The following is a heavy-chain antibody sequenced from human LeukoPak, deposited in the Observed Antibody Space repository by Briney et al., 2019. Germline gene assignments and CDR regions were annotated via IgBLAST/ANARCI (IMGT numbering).Heavy chain of an antibody. CDR3: AGPASVYLGSGDVGFES. J-gene: IGHJ4*02. Sequence: GGSLRLSCAASGLSFSRFWMNWVRQAPGKGLEWVTNINQDGSDKRYVDSVKGRFSISRDNSKNLLFLQMNSLRVEDTAVYYFAGPASVYLGSGDVGFESWGQGTLVTVSS. D-gene: IGHD5-24*01. CDR1: GLSFSRFW. CDR2: INQDGSDK. V-gene: IGHV3-7*01.